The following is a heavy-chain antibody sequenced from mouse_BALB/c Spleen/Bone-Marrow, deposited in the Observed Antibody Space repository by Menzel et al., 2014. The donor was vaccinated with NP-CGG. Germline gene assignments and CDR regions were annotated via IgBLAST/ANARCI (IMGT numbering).Heavy chain of an antibody. CDR3: ASYDYGYYFDY. CDR1: GFNIKDTY. J-gene: IGHJ2*01. V-gene: IGHV14-3*02. Sequence: VQPQQSGAELVKPGASVKLSCTTSGFNIKDTYMHWVKLRPEQGLEWIGRIVPANGNTKYAPKFQGKATITADTSSNTAYLQLSSLTSEDTAVYFCASYDYGYYFDYWGQGTTLTVSS. D-gene: IGHD2-4*01. CDR2: IVPANGNT.